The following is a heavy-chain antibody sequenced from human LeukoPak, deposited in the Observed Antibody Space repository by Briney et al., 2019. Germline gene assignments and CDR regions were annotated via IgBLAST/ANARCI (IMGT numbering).Heavy chain of an antibody. CDR1: GFTFSNDR. V-gene: IGHV3-74*01. CDR3: ARGRGGSYHY. CDR2: INTDGSTT. D-gene: IGHD1-26*01. Sequence: GGSLRLSCAASGFTFSNDRMHWVRQAPGKGLVWVSRINTDGSTTTYADSVKGRFTISRDNAKNTLYLQMNSLRVEDTAVYYCARGRGGSYHYWGRGTLVTVSS. J-gene: IGHJ4*02.